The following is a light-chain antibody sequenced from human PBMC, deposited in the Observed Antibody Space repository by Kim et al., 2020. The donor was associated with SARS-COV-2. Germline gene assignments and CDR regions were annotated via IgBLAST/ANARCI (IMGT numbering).Light chain of an antibody. J-gene: IGLJ2*01. CDR3: NSRDSSGNHVV. Sequence: SSELTQDPAVSVALGQTVRITCQGDSLRSYYASWYQQKPGQAPVLVIYGKNNRPSGIPDRFSGSGSGNTASLTITGAQAEVEADYYCNSRDSSGNHVVFGGGTQLTVL. V-gene: IGLV3-19*01. CDR1: SLRSYY. CDR2: GKN.